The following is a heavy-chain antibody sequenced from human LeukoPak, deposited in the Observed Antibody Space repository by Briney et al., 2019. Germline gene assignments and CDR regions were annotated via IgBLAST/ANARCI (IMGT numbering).Heavy chain of an antibody. D-gene: IGHD6-19*01. V-gene: IGHV4-38-2*02. CDR1: GYSISSGYY. CDR3: ARGPGIAVAGTVYYYMDV. CDR2: IYYSGST. Sequence: SETLSLTCTVSGYSISSGYYWGWIRQPPGKGLEWIGSIYYSGSTYYNPSLKSRVTISVDTSKNQFSLKLSSVTAADTAVYYCARGPGIAVAGTVYYYMDVWGKGTTVTVSS. J-gene: IGHJ6*03.